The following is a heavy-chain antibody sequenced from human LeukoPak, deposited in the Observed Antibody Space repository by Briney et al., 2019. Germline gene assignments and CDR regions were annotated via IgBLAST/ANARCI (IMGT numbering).Heavy chain of an antibody. CDR3: ARATVVTRSGYYYYGMDV. V-gene: IGHV1-69*04. D-gene: IGHD4-23*01. CDR2: IIPILGIA. J-gene: IGHJ6*02. Sequence: SVKVSCKASRGTFSSYAISWVRQAPGQGLEWMGRIIPILGIANYAQKFQGRVTITADKSTSTAYMELSSLRSEDTAVYYCARATVVTRSGYYYYGMDVWGQGTTVTVSS. CDR1: RGTFSSYA.